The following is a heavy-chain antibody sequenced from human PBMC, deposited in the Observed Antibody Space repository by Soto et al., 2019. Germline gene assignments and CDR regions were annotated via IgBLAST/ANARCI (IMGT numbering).Heavy chain of an antibody. V-gene: IGHV4-59*01. Sequence: SSETLSLTCTVSGGSISSYYWSWIRQPPGKGLEWIGYIYYSGSTNYYPSLRSRVTISVDTSKNQFSLKLSSVTSADTAVYYCARTISGYYFDYWGQGTLVTVSS. CDR1: GGSISSYY. CDR2: IYYSGST. CDR3: ARTISGYYFDY. J-gene: IGHJ4*02. D-gene: IGHD3-22*01.